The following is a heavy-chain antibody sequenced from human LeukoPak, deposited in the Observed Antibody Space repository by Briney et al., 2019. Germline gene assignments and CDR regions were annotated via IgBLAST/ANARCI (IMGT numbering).Heavy chain of an antibody. J-gene: IGHJ4*02. CDR3: ARINYGGNSGYFDY. CDR2: ISSSSSTI. V-gene: IGHV3-48*04. CDR1: GFTFSSYS. D-gene: IGHD4-23*01. Sequence: PGGSLRLSCAASGFTFSSYSMNWVRQAPGKGLEWVSYISSSSSTIYYADSVKGRFTISRDNAKNSLYLQMNSLRAEDTAVYYCARINYGGNSGYFDYWGQGTLVTVSS.